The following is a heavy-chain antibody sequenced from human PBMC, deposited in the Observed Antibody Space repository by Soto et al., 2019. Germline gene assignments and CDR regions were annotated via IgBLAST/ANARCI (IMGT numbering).Heavy chain of an antibody. V-gene: IGHV3-21*01. J-gene: IGHJ4*02. D-gene: IGHD5-18*01. CDR2: ISSSSSYI. Sequence: GGSLILSCAASGFTFSSYSMNWVRQAPGKGLEWVSSISSSSSYIYYADSVKGRFTISRDNAKNSLYLQMNSLRAEDTAVYYCAREARDTAYDYWGQGTLVTVSS. CDR3: AREARDTAYDY. CDR1: GFTFSSYS.